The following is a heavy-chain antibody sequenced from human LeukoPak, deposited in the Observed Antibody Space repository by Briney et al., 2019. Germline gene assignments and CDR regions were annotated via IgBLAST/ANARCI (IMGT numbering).Heavy chain of an antibody. V-gene: IGHV3-43*02. CDR3: AKDANGGNYRGGLLFYY. CDR1: GFTFDDYA. Sequence: GGSLRLSCAASGFTFDDYAMHWVRQAPGKGLEWVSLISGDGGSTYYADSVKGRFTISRDNSKNSLYLQMNSLRTEDTALYYCAKDANGGNYRGGLLFYYWGQGTLVTVSS. CDR2: ISGDGGST. J-gene: IGHJ4*02. D-gene: IGHD4/OR15-4a*01.